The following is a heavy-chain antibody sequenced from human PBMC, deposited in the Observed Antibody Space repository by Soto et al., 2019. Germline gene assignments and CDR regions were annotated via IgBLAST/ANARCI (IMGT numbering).Heavy chain of an antibody. CDR1: GYSFTTYW. Sequence: GESLKISCKGSGYSFTTYWIGWVRQMPGKGLERMGNIYPGDSDTRYSPPFQGQVTIPADKSISTAYLQWSSLKASDTAMYYCVRQPNYYNSSGYYFEPFDYWGQGTLVTVSS. J-gene: IGHJ4*02. CDR2: IYPGDSDT. CDR3: VRQPNYYNSSGYYFEPFDY. D-gene: IGHD3-22*01. V-gene: IGHV5-51*01.